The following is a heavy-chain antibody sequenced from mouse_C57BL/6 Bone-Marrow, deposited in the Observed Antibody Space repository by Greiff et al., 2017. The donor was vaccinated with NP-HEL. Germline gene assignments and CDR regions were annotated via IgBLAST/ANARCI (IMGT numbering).Heavy chain of an antibody. CDR2: INPSSGYT. D-gene: IGHD1-1*01. CDR1: GYTFTSYW. V-gene: IGHV1-7*01. Sequence: VQLQQSGAELAKPGASVKLSCKASGYTFTSYWMHWVKQRPGQGLEWIGYINPSSGYTKYNQKFKDKATLTADKSSSTAYMQLSSLTYEDSAVYYCAREYYGSKPFFDYWGQGTTLTVSS. CDR3: AREYYGSKPFFDY. J-gene: IGHJ2*01.